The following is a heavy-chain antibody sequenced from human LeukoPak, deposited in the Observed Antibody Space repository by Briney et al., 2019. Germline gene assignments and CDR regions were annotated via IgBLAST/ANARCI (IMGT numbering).Heavy chain of an antibody. CDR3: ARVDGSGPNAPNDC. V-gene: IGHV1-3*01. D-gene: IGHD3-10*01. J-gene: IGHJ4*02. CDR2: INVGNGNT. CDR1: GYTFTSYA. Sequence: ASVKVSCKASGYTFTSYAVHWVRQAPGQRLEWMGWINVGNGNTEYSQKFQGRVTITRDTPATTTYMELSSLRSEDTAAYYCARVDGSGPNAPNDCWGQGSLVTVSS.